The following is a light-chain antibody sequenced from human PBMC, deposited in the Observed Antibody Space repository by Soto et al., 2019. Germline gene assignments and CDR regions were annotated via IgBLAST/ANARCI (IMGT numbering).Light chain of an antibody. J-gene: IGLJ2*01. CDR1: SSHIGAGYD. CDR3: QSYDSSLSALV. CDR2: GNS. V-gene: IGLV1-40*01. Sequence: QSVLTQPPSVSGAPGQRVTISCPGSSSHIGAGYDVHWYQQLPGTAPKLLIYGNSNRPSGVPDRFSGSKSGTSASLAITGLQAEDEADYYCQSYDSSLSALVFGGGTQLTVL.